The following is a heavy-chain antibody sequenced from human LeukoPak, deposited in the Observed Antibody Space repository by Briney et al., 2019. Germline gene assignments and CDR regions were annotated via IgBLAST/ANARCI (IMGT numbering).Heavy chain of an antibody. J-gene: IGHJ4*02. CDR3: ARVRNGTGTSFDY. CDR1: GFTFSSYS. CDR2: ISSSSYI. D-gene: IGHD1-7*01. Sequence: PGGSLRLSCAASGFTFSSYSMNWVRQAPGKGLEWVSSISSSSYIYYADSVKGRFTISRDNAKNSLYLQMNSLRAEDTAVYYCARVRNGTGTSFDYWGQGTLVTVSS. V-gene: IGHV3-21*01.